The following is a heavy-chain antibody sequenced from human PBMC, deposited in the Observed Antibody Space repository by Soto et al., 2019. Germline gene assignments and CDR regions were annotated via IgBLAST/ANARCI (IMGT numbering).Heavy chain of an antibody. CDR2: VISASGSV. Sequence: QVQVLQSGAEVKKPGSSVKISCKASGRIFSSFPTSWVRQVPGKGLEWMGGVISASGSVTYAPKFQGRVTITAVNSAGIGYMEVTSLNSEDTDIYYCARVGSRDAYGYVLDHWSPGTMVTVSS. CDR3: ARVGSRDAYGYVLDH. J-gene: IGHJ1*01. CDR1: GRIFSSFP. D-gene: IGHD5-18*01. V-gene: IGHV1-69*06.